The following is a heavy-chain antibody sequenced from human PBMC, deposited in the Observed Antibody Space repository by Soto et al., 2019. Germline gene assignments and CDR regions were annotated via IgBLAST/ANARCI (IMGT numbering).Heavy chain of an antibody. CDR1: GCSISSYY. J-gene: IGHJ6*02. CDR3: ARYDYDFWSGYSIYGMDV. V-gene: IGHV4-59*01. CDR2: IYYSGST. Sequence: SETLSLSCTVSGCSISSYYWSWIRQPPGKGLEWIGYIYYSGSTNYNPSLKSRVTISVDTSKNQFSLKLSSVTAADTAVYYCARYDYDFWSGYSIYGMDVWGQGTTVTVSS. D-gene: IGHD3-3*01.